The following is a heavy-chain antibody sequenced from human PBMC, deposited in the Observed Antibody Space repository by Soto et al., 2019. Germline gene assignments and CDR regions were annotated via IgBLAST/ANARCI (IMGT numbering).Heavy chain of an antibody. CDR1: GFTFISYG. CDR2: IWYDGSNK. V-gene: IGHV3-33*01. D-gene: IGHD5-18*01. Sequence: PGGSLGLSCAASGFTFISYGMHWVRQVPGKGLEWVAVIWYDGSNKYYADSVKGRFTISRDNSKNTLYLQMNSLRAEDTAVYYCARDGGYSYGYGDYWGQGTLVTVSS. CDR3: ARDGGYSYGYGDY. J-gene: IGHJ4*02.